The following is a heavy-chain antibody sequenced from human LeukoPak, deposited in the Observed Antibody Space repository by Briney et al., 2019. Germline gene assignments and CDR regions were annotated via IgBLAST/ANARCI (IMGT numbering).Heavy chain of an antibody. CDR1: GFTFSSYW. D-gene: IGHD2-21*02. V-gene: IGHV3-7*03. J-gene: IGHJ4*02. Sequence: GGSLGLSCAASGFTFSSYWMSWVRQAPGKGLEWVANIKQDGSEKYYVDSVKGRFTISRDNAKNSLYLQMNSLRAEDTAVYYCARHYCGGDCYFDYWGQGTLVTVSS. CDR2: IKQDGSEK. CDR3: ARHYCGGDCYFDY.